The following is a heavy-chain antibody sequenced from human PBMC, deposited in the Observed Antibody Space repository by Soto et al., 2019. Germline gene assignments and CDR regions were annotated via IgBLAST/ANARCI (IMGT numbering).Heavy chain of an antibody. Sequence: APLKVACKTSGYTFTDYYMHWVRHAPGQGLEWMGWINPNSGGPISAQKFQGRVTMTRDTFISTAYLELSRLRSDDTAVYYCARGGTTSLDYWGQGTQVTVSS. V-gene: IGHV1-2*02. CDR2: INPNSGGP. CDR3: ARGGTTSLDY. CDR1: GYTFTDYY. J-gene: IGHJ4*02. D-gene: IGHD1-1*01.